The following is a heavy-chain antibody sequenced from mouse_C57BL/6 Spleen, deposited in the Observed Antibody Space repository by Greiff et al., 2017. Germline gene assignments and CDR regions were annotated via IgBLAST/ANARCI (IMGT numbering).Heavy chain of an antibody. CDR3: SELGQDRRDFGV. Sequence: EVQGVESGAELVRPGASLKLSCTASGFNIKDYYMPWVKQRPDKGLEWIGRIDTEDGDTEYAPEFKGKATMTADTSSNTAYLQLSSLTSEDTAVYYCSELGQDRRDFGVWGTGTTVTVAS. J-gene: IGHJ1*03. V-gene: IGHV14-1*01. D-gene: IGHD4-1*01. CDR1: GFNIKDYY. CDR2: IDTEDGDT.